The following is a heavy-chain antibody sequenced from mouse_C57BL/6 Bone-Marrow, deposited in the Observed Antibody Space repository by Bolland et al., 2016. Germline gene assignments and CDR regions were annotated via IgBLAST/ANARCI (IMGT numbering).Heavy chain of an antibody. CDR2: GT. D-gene: IGHD3-1*01. Sequence: GTNYNSALKSRLSISKDNSKSQVFLKMNSLQTDDTARYYCARNWNSRAMDYWGQGTLV. CDR3: ARNWNSRAMDY. V-gene: IGHV2-9-1*01. J-gene: IGHJ3*01.